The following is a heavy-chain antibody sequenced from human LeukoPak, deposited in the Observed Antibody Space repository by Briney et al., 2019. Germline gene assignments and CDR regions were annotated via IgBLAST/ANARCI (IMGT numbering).Heavy chain of an antibody. V-gene: IGHV3-7*01. CDR3: AGDEGWTFDI. D-gene: IGHD5-24*01. Sequence: GGSLRLSCAASGFSFSTHWMSWFRQAPGKGLEWVALIKQDGSVIHYVDSVKGRLTISRDNAKNSLSLQMNSLRADDTAVYYCAGDEGWTFDIWGQGTKVTVSS. CDR1: GFSFSTHW. J-gene: IGHJ3*02. CDR2: IKQDGSVI.